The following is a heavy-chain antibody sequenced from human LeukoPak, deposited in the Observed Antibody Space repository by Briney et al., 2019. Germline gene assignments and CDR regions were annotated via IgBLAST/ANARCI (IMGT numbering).Heavy chain of an antibody. D-gene: IGHD3-10*01. V-gene: IGHV4-31*03. Sequence: PSETLSLTCTVSGGSVSSGGYYWSWIRQHPGKGLEWIGYIYYSGNTYYNPSLKSRVTISVDTSKNQFSLKLSSVTAADTAVYYCATVIFNFYGSGTFDYWGQGTLVTVSS. CDR3: ATVIFNFYGSGTFDY. CDR2: IYYSGNT. J-gene: IGHJ4*02. CDR1: GGSVSSGGYY.